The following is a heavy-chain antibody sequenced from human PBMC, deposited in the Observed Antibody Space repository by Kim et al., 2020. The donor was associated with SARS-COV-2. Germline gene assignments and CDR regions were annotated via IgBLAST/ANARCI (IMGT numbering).Heavy chain of an antibody. CDR1: GFTVSSNY. CDR3: ASGNRDSVRGYYFDY. J-gene: IGHJ4*02. D-gene: IGHD1-1*01. CDR2: IYSGGST. V-gene: IGHV3-53*01. Sequence: GGSLRLSCAASGFTVSSNYMSWVRQAPGKGLEWVSVIYSGGSTYYADSVKGRFTISRDNSKNTLYLQMNSLRAEDTAVYYCASGNRDSVRGYYFDYWGQGTLVTVSS.